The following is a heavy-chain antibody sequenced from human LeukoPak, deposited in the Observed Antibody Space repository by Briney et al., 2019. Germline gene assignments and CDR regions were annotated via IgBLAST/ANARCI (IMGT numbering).Heavy chain of an antibody. CDR1: GFTVSSNY. D-gene: IGHD1-26*01. CDR3: AKDKEVGATTGFFDY. V-gene: IGHV3-53*01. CDR2: IYSGGST. J-gene: IGHJ4*02. Sequence: GGSLRLSCAASGFTVSSNYMSWVRQAPGKGLEWVSVIYSGGSTYYADSVKGRFTISRDNSKNTLYLQMNSLRAQDTAVYYCAKDKEVGATTGFFDYWGQGTLVTVSS.